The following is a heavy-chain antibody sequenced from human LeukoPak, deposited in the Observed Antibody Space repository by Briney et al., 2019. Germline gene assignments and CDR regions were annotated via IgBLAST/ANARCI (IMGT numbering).Heavy chain of an antibody. Sequence: GASVKVSCKASGGTFSRYAISWVRQAPGQGLEWMGGIIPIFGTANYAQKFQGRVTITADESTSTAYMELSSLRSEDTVVYYCARVRREAFDPWGQGTLVTVSS. CDR3: ARVRREAFDP. D-gene: IGHD1-26*01. V-gene: IGHV1-69*13. CDR2: IIPIFGTA. J-gene: IGHJ5*02. CDR1: GGTFSRYA.